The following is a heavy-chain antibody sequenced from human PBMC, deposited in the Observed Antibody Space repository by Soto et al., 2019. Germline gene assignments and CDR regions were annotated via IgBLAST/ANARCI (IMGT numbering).Heavy chain of an antibody. J-gene: IGHJ4*02. V-gene: IGHV1-58*01. CDR1: GFTFTSSA. CDR2: IVVGSGNT. CDR3: AAANISGYYLFDY. Sequence: QMQLVQSGPEVKKPGTSVKVSCKASGFTFTSSAVQWVRQARGQRLEWIGWIVVGSGNTNYAQKFQERVTITRDMSTSTAYMELSSLRSDDTAVYYCAAANISGYYLFDYWGQGTLVTVSS. D-gene: IGHD3-22*01.